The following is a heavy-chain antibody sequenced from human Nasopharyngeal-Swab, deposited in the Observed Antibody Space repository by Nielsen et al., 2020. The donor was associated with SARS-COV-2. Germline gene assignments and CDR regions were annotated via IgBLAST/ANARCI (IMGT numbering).Heavy chain of an antibody. J-gene: IGHJ4*02. CDR2: INHSGST. CDR3: ASYCGGDCYAFDY. Sequence: SETLSLTCAVYGGSCSGYYWSWIRQPPGKGLEWIGEINHSGSTNYNPSLKSRVTISVDTSKNQFSLKLSTLTAADTAVYYCASYCGGDCYAFDYWGQGTLVTVSS. V-gene: IGHV4-34*01. D-gene: IGHD2-21*02. CDR1: GGSCSGYY.